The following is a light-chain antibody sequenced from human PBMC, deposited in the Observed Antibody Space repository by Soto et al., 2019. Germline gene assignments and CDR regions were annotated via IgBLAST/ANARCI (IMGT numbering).Light chain of an antibody. J-gene: IGKJ1*01. CDR2: DVS. V-gene: IGKV1-5*01. CDR1: QSVSNW. CDR3: QQYDSYSWT. Sequence: IPMTQSPSTLSASVGGRVTITCRFSQSVSNWLAWYQHKPGKAPKLLIYDVSSLESGVPSRFSGSGSGTEFILTISSLQPDDFATYYCQQYDSYSWTFGQGTKVDIK.